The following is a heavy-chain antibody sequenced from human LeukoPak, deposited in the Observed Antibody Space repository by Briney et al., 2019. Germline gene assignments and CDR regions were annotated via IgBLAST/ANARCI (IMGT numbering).Heavy chain of an antibody. J-gene: IGHJ4*02. V-gene: IGHV3-23*01. Sequence: PGGSLRLSCAASGITFSSYWMNWVRQAPGKGLAWVSTISGGSGSTYCADSVKGRFTISRDNSKNTLYLQMNSLRDEDTAVYYCAKHRFESGGYHSTDWGQGTLVTVSS. CDR2: ISGGSGST. CDR3: AKHRFESGGYHSTD. D-gene: IGHD3-22*01. CDR1: GITFSSYW.